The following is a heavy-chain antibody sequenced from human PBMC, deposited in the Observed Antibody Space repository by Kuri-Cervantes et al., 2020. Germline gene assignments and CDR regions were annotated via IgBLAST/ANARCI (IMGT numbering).Heavy chain of an antibody. CDR3: ARGGIVVVPAAMANFDY. D-gene: IGHD2-2*01. Sequence: LSLTCAASGFTFSSYEMNWVRQAPGKGLEWVSYISSSGSTIYYADSVKGRFTISRDNAKNSLYLQMNSLRAEDTAVYYCARGGIVVVPAAMANFDYWGQGTLVTVSS. CDR1: GFTFSSYE. J-gene: IGHJ4*02. V-gene: IGHV3-48*03. CDR2: ISSSGSTI.